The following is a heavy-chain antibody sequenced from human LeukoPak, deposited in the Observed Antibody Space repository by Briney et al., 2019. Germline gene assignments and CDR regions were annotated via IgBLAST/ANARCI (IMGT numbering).Heavy chain of an antibody. Sequence: PSETLSLTCTVSGGSICSYYWSWIRQPPGKGLEWIGYIYYSGSTNYNPSLKSRVTISVDTSKNQFSLKLSSVTAADTAVYYCARSYSSGWHGAFDIWGQGTMVTVSS. CDR3: ARSYSSGWHGAFDI. J-gene: IGHJ3*02. CDR1: GGSICSYY. D-gene: IGHD6-19*01. V-gene: IGHV4-59*01. CDR2: IYYSGST.